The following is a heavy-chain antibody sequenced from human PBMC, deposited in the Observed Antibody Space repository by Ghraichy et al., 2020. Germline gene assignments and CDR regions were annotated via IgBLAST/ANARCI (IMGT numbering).Heavy chain of an antibody. CDR2: IFWNDNK. Sequence: SGPTLVKPTQTLTLTCTFSGFSLRTSGVGVGWIRQPPGKALEWLALIFWNDNKRYSPSLKSRLTITKDTSKNQVVLTMTNMDPVDTATYYCAHKTSHDSSGYYTDYWGQGTLVTVSS. D-gene: IGHD3-22*01. V-gene: IGHV2-5*01. CDR3: AHKTSHDSSGYYTDY. J-gene: IGHJ4*02. CDR1: GFSLRTSGVG.